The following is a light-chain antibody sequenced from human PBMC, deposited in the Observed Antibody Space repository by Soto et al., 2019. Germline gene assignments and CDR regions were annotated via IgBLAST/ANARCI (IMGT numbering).Light chain of an antibody. J-gene: IGKJ1*01. V-gene: IGKV3-20*01. Sequence: IVLTQSPDILSLSPGERATLACRASQTVTSSYFAWYQQRPGQAPRLLIYGTSSRATGIPDRFSGSGSGTDFTLTISSLEPEDFAVYYCQQYGGSRWTFGQGTKVDI. CDR2: GTS. CDR3: QQYGGSRWT. CDR1: QTVTSSY.